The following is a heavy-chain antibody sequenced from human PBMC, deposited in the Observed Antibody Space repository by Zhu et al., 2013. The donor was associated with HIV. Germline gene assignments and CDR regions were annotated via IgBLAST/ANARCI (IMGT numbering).Heavy chain of an antibody. CDR3: ASGTYYYDSSGYYWWFDP. CDR2: IIPIFGTA. Sequence: QVQLVQSGAEVKKPGSSVKVSCKASGGTFSSYAISWVRQAPGQGLEWMGGIIPIFGTANYAQKFQGRVTITADESTSTAYMELSSLRSEDTAVYYCASGTYYYDSSGYYWWFDPWGQGTLVTVSS. J-gene: IGHJ5*02. V-gene: IGHV1-69*01. CDR1: GGTFSSYA. D-gene: IGHD3-22*01.